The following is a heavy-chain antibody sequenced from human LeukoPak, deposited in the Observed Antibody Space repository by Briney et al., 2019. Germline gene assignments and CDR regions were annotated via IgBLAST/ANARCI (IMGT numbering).Heavy chain of an antibody. V-gene: IGHV4-30-4*01. Sequence: PSGTLSLTCTVSGGSISGGDYYWSSIRQPPGKGLEWIGYIYYSGSTYYNPSLKSRVTISVDTSKNQFSLKLSSVTAADTAVYYCARDRRQLCPVDYYYGMDVWGQGTTVTVSS. J-gene: IGHJ6*02. CDR3: ARDRRQLCPVDYYYGMDV. CDR2: IYYSGST. CDR1: GGSISGGDYY. D-gene: IGHD2-2*01.